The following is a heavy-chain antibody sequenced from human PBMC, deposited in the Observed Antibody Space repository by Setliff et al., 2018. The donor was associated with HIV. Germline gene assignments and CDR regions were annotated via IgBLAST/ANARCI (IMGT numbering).Heavy chain of an antibody. CDR3: ARGRSGFNWFDT. J-gene: IGHJ5*02. V-gene: IGHV1-46*01. CDR1: TYTFTRNY. CDR2: INPSGGST. D-gene: IGHD3-22*01. Sequence: RASVKVSCKASTYTFTRNYMHWVRQAPGQGLEWMGTINPSGGSTGYAQKFQDRVTMTRDTSTSTVYMELSSLRSEDTAVYFCARGRSGFNWFDTWGQGTLVTVSS.